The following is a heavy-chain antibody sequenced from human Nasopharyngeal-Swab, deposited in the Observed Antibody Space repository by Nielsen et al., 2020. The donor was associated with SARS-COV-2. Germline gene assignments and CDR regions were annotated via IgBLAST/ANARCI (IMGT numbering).Heavy chain of an antibody. CDR2: IYYSGST. D-gene: IGHD2-15*01. V-gene: IGHV4-59*12. CDR3: ARGVKYCSGGSCYSPIYYYYYMDV. Sequence: RQAPGKGLEWVGYIYYSGSTNYKPSLKSRVTISVDTSKNKFSLKLSSVTAADTAVYYCARGVKYCSGGSCYSPIYYYYYMDVWGKGTTVTVSS. J-gene: IGHJ6*03.